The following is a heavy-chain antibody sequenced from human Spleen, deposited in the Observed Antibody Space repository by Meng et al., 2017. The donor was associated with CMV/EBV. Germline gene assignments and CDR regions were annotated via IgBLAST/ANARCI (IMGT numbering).Heavy chain of an antibody. D-gene: IGHD2-15*01. J-gene: IGHJ4*02. Sequence: GGSLRLSCVASGFTFNSYWMSWVRQAPGKGLEWAANIKQDGSEKYYVDSVKGRFTISRDNAKNSLYLQMNSLRAEDTAVYYCAGAGVGTYDYWGQGTLVTVSS. V-gene: IGHV3-7*04. CDR1: GFTFNSYW. CDR2: IKQDGSEK. CDR3: AGAGVGTYDY.